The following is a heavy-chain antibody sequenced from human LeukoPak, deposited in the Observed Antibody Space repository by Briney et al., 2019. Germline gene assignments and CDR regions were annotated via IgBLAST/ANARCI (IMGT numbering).Heavy chain of an antibody. Sequence: RRSLRLSCAASGFSFSSYAMHWVRQAPGKGLEWVAVISYDGDSNNKYYADSAKGRFTISRDNSKNTLYLQMNSLRAEDTAVYYCATDVTMVRGVLDYWGRGTLVTVSS. CDR1: GFSFSSYA. CDR3: ATDVTMVRGVLDY. J-gene: IGHJ4*02. V-gene: IGHV3-30-3*01. CDR2: ISYDGDSNNK. D-gene: IGHD3-10*01.